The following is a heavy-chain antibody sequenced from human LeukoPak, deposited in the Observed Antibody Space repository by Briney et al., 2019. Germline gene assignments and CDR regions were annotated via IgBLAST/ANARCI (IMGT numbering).Heavy chain of an antibody. CDR1: GFTFSSYW. CDR2: INGDGRDK. CDR3: AKKWEYCTSAGCYSGLLDF. V-gene: IGHV3-7*01. J-gene: IGHJ4*02. D-gene: IGHD2-15*01. Sequence: GGSLRLSCAASGFTFSSYWMNWVRQAPGKGLEWVANINGDGRDKYYVGSVRGRFTISRDNSGNTLYLQMNSLRTEDTAVYYCAKKWEYCTSAGCYSGLLDFWGQGTLVTVSS.